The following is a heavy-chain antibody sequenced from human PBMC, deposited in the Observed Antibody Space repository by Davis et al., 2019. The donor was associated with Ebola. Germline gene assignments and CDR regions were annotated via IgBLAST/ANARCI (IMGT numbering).Heavy chain of an antibody. CDR1: GFTFSSYG. J-gene: IGHJ4*02. CDR3: ARSCRTTSRYEWGLDY. Sequence: PGGSLRLFCAASGFTFSSYGMNWVRQAPGKGLAWVSYISPPSGSIYYADSVKGRFTVSRDNAKNSLFLQMNSLRDEDTAVYYCARSCRTTSRYEWGLDYWGQGTLVTVSS. CDR2: ISPPSGSI. D-gene: IGHD2-2*01. V-gene: IGHV3-48*02.